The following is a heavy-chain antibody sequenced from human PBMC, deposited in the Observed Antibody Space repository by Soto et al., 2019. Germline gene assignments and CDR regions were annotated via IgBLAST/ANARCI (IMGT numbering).Heavy chain of an antibody. CDR1: GYTFTSYG. J-gene: IGHJ4*02. D-gene: IGHD1-26*01. CDR3: ARDLGSYWSGDY. V-gene: IGHV1-18*01. CDR2: ISAYNGNT. Sequence: ASVKVSCKASGYTFTSYGISWVRQAPGQGLEWMGWISAYNGNTNYAQKLQGRVTMTTDTSTSTTYMELRSLRYDDTAVYYCARDLGSYWSGDYWGQGTLVTVSS.